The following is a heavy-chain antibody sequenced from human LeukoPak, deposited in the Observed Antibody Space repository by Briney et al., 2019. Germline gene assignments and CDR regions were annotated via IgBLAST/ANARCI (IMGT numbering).Heavy chain of an antibody. V-gene: IGHV4-30-2*01. J-gene: IGHJ3*02. CDR3: ARAPTDRIAVAGNAFDI. D-gene: IGHD6-19*01. CDR1: GGSISGGGYY. Sequence: SQTLSLTCTVSGGSISGGGYYWSWIRQPPGKGLEWIGYIYHSGSTYYNPSLKSRVTISVDRSKNQFSLKLSSVTAADTAVYYCARAPTDRIAVAGNAFDIWGQGTMVTVSS. CDR2: IYHSGST.